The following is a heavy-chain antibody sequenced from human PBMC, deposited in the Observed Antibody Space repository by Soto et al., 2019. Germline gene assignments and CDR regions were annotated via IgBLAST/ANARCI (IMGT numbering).Heavy chain of an antibody. J-gene: IGHJ5*01. V-gene: IGHV4-59*01. CDR1: GGSISNYY. CDR2: IFYSGST. CDR3: AKDSEYNDGYLRWYDP. D-gene: IGHD5-18*01. Sequence: SETLSLTCTVSGGSISNYYWSWIRQPPGRGLEWIGHIFYSGSTNYNPALKSRVTTSVDTSKSQFSLKLSSVTAADTAVYYCAKDSEYNDGYLRWYDPCAQRTLVIGSS.